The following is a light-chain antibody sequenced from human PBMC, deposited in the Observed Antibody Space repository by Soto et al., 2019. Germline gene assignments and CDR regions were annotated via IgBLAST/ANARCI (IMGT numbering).Light chain of an antibody. CDR1: QSISSW. CDR2: KAS. Sequence: DIQMTQSPSTLSASVGDRVTITCRASQSISSWLAWYQQKPGKAPKLLIYKASSLESGVPSRFSGSESGTEFTLTISILQPDDFATYYCQQYNSYSRTFGQGTKVDIK. CDR3: QQYNSYSRT. J-gene: IGKJ1*01. V-gene: IGKV1-5*03.